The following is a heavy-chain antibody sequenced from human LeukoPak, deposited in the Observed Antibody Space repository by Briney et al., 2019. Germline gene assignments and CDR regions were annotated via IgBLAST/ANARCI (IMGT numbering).Heavy chain of an antibody. D-gene: IGHD3-16*02. V-gene: IGHV3-23*01. J-gene: IGHJ3*02. CDR2: ISGSGGST. CDR3: AKSVMITFGGVIGAFDI. CDR1: GFTFSRYA. Sequence: GRTLRLSCAASGFTFSRYAMSWVPHAPGKGLECVSAISGSGGSTYYADSVKGRFTISRDNSKNTLYLQMYSLRAEDTAVYYCAKSVMITFGGVIGAFDIWGQGTMVTVSS.